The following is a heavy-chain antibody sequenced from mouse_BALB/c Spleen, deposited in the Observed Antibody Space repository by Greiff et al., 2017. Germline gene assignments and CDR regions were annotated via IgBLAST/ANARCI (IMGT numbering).Heavy chain of an antibody. V-gene: IGHV5-17*02. CDR2: ISSGSSTI. D-gene: IGHD2-1*01. CDR1: GFTFSSFG. CDR3: ARGGNYGAWFAY. J-gene: IGHJ3*01. Sequence: DVQLVESGGGLVQPGGSRKLSCAASGFTFSSFGMHWVRQAPEKGLEWVAYISSGSSTIYYADTVKGRFTISRDNPKNTLFLQMTSLRSEDTAMYYCARGGNYGAWFAYWGQGTLVTVSA.